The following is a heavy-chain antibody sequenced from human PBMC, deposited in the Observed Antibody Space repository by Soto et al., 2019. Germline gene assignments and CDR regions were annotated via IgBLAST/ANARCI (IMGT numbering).Heavy chain of an antibody. D-gene: IGHD2-8*02. V-gene: IGHV4-4*07. Sequence: SETLSISCGVSSASIDGSSYWSWIRQPAGKGLEWIGRFSLSGTTNYSPSLRSRVTMSADVSKNQFSLRLTSVTAADTALYYCARGMTPPGAPAWYYFDSWGQGTLVTVSS. J-gene: IGHJ4*02. CDR1: SASIDGSSY. CDR2: FSLSGTT. CDR3: ARGMTPPGAPAWYYFDS.